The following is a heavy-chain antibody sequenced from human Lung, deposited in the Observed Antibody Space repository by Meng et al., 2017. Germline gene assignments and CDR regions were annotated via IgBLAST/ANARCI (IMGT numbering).Heavy chain of an antibody. J-gene: IGHJ4*02. CDR1: GLPFRSYW. Sequence: EGQLVGSGRRPAAPGGSLGLSCEASGLPFRSYWMHWVRPAPGKGLVWVSRIRGDGGSIVYADSVKGRFTISRDNAKNTLFLQMNSLRAEDTAVYYCARESGYFEYWGQGILVTVSS. CDR2: IRGDGGSI. CDR3: ARESGYFEY. V-gene: IGHV3-74*03.